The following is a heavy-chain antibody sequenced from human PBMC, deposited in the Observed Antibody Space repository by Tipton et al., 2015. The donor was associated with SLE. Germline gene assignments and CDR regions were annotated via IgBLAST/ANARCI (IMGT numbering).Heavy chain of an antibody. CDR2: TNYDSGST. CDR3: PIYYHDSTGLHWFDP. J-gene: IGHJ5*02. V-gene: IGHV4-39*07. D-gene: IGHD3-22*01. CDR1: GGPISSSGYY. Sequence: TLSLTCTVPGGPISSSGYYWGWIRRPPGKGLEWIGSTNYDSGSTHYNPSLMSRVTISVDTSKNQLSLKLRSVAAADTAVYYCPIYYHDSTGLHWFDPWGQGTLVTVSS.